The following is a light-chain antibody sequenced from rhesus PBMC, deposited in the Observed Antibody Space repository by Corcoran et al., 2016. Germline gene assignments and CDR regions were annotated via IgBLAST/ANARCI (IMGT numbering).Light chain of an antibody. CDR2: YAN. J-gene: IGKJ1*01. CDR1: QGISNC. V-gene: IGKV1-32*02. CDR3: QQGKSNPPT. Sequence: DIQMSQSPSSLSASVGDRVTITCRASQGISNCLNWYQQKPGKAPKLLIYYANTLASGVPSRFSGSGSGTDFTLPISSLPPEYCATYYCQQGKSNPPTFGQGTKVEIK.